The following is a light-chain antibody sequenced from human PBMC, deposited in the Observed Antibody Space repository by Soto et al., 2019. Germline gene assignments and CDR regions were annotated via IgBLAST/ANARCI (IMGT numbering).Light chain of an antibody. CDR3: QHYGNSLQLT. Sequence: EIVLTQSPGTLSLSPGERATLPCRASQSVSNTYLAWYQQKPGQAPRLLIYGASSRATGIPDRFSGSGSGTDFTLTISRLEPEDFAVYYCQHYGNSLQLTFGGGTKVEIK. CDR2: GAS. V-gene: IGKV3-20*01. CDR1: QSVSNTY. J-gene: IGKJ4*01.